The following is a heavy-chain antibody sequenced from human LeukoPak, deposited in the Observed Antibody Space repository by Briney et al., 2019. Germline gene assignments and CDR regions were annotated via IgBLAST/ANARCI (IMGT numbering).Heavy chain of an antibody. CDR2: IFPGDSNI. CDR3: ARHVGGSRYYYMDV. J-gene: IGHJ6*03. CDR1: GYSFTSYW. D-gene: IGHD2-15*01. Sequence: GESLKISCKGSGYSFTSYWIGWVRQMPGKGLEWMGIIFPGDSNIRYSPSFQGQVTISADKSVSTAYLQWSSLKASDTAMYYCARHVGGSRYYYMDVWGKGTTVSVSS. V-gene: IGHV5-51*01.